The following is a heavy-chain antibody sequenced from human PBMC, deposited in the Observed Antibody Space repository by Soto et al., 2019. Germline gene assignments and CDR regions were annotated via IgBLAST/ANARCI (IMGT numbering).Heavy chain of an antibody. J-gene: IGHJ4*02. CDR3: GKDYGRNWNYVFDF. Sequence: GGSLRLSCSPSGFIFENFAMRWLRQAPGRGLEYVSSISGNGGATHHADSVRGRFTISRDNSKSILFLQMSSLRPEDTAFYYCGKDYGRNWNYVFDFWGQGTLVTVSS. V-gene: IGHV3-64D*08. CDR2: ISGNGGAT. CDR1: GFIFENFA. D-gene: IGHD1-7*01.